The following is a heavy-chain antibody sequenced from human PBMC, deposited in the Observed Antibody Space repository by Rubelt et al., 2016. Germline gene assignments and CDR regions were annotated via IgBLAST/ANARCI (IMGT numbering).Heavy chain of an antibody. CDR2: ISYDAINR. J-gene: IGHJ4*02. V-gene: IGHV3-30*04. D-gene: IGHD6-13*01. CDR1: GFTFSSYA. Sequence: QVQLVESGGGVVQPGRSLRLSCAASGFTFSSYAIHWVRQAPGKGLEWVAVISYDAINRYYADSVKGRFTISRDNSKNTLYLQMNSLRTEDTAVYYCATTGRSWDWGQGTLVTVSS. CDR3: ATTGRSWD.